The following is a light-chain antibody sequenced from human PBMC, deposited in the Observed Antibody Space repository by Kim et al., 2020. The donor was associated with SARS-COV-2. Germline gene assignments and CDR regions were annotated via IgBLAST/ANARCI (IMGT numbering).Light chain of an antibody. J-gene: IGKJ1*01. CDR1: QTIDMNF. CDR3: QEYETSSWT. CDR2: GTI. Sequence: EIVLTQSPGTLSLCPGERVTLSCRASQTIDMNFLAWYQQKPGQAPRLLIYGTITRATGIPDIFRGRGPGTDFTLTISRLEPEDFAVYYCQEYETSSWTFGRGTKVDIK. V-gene: IGKV3-20*01.